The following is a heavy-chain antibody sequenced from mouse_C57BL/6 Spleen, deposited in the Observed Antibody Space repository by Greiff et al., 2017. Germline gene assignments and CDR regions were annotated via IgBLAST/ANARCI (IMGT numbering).Heavy chain of an antibody. V-gene: IGHV1-61*01. J-gene: IGHJ3*01. CDR2: IYPSDSET. CDR1: GYTFTSYW. CDR3: ARLRRGFAY. Sequence: QVQLQQPGAELVRPGSSVKLSCKASGYTFTSYWMDWVKQRPGQGLEWIGNIYPSDSETHYNQKFKDKATLTVDKSSSTAYMQLSSLTSEDSAVYDCARLRRGFAYWGQGTLVTVSA. D-gene: IGHD3-2*02.